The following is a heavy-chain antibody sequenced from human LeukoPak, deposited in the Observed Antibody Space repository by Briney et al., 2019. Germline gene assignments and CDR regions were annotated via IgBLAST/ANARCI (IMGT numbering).Heavy chain of an antibody. J-gene: IGHJ4*02. Sequence: QAGGSLRLSCAASGFTFSSYAMSWVRQAPGKGLEWVSYISSSGSTIYYADSVKGRFTISRDNAKDSLYLQMNSLRAEDTAVYYCARDRNYYDRTCDYWGQGTLVTVSS. D-gene: IGHD3-22*01. V-gene: IGHV3-48*03. CDR1: GFTFSSYA. CDR2: ISSSGSTI. CDR3: ARDRNYYDRTCDY.